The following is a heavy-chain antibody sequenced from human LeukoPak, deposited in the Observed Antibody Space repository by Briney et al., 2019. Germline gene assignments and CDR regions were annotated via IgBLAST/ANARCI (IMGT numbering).Heavy chain of an antibody. Sequence: SETLSLTCTVSGGSISSYYWSWIRQPPGKGLEWIGYIYYSGSTNYNPSLKSRVTISVDTSKNQFSPKLSSVTAADTAVYYCAIAAAGTSHFQHWGQGTLVTVSS. CDR1: GGSISSYY. V-gene: IGHV4-59*01. J-gene: IGHJ1*01. D-gene: IGHD6-13*01. CDR3: AIAAAGTSHFQH. CDR2: IYYSGST.